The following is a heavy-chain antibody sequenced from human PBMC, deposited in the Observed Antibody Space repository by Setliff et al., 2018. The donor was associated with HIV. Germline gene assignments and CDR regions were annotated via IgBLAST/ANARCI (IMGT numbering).Heavy chain of an antibody. CDR1: GASISSYY. CDR3: ARMRGRAVLSYYFDH. J-gene: IGHJ4*02. CDR2: VSHSGST. V-gene: IGHV4-59*01. Sequence: LSEPLSLTCNVSGASISSYYWSWVRQPPGRGLEWIGYVSHSGSTSYNPSLNSRVTMSVDTSRDQFSLKVRSVTAADTAVYYCARMRGRAVLSYYFDHWGQGRLVTVSS. D-gene: IGHD6-19*01.